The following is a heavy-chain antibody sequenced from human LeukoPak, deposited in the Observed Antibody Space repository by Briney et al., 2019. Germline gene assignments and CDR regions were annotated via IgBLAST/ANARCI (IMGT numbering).Heavy chain of an antibody. CDR3: ARETASQPLRIDY. Sequence: SVKVSCKASGCTFSSYSISWVRQAPGQGLEWMGRIIPILNIADYAQNFQGRVTITADKSTTTAYMELSSLRSEDTAVYSCARETASQPLRIDYWGQGTLVTVSS. CDR2: IIPILNIA. CDR1: GCTFSSYS. D-gene: IGHD2-2*01. V-gene: IGHV1-69*04. J-gene: IGHJ4*02.